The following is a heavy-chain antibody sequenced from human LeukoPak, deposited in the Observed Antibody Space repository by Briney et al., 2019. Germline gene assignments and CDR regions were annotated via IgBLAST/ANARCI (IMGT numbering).Heavy chain of an antibody. CDR3: AKDDGGSYYIYYYYMDV. J-gene: IGHJ6*03. CDR2: ISNSGGNT. Sequence: GSLRLSCAASGFTFRNYGMSWVRQAPGKGLEWVSAISNSGGNTYYADSVKGRFTISRDNSRNTLYLQMNSLRAEDTAVYYCAKDDGGSYYIYYYYMDVWGKGTTVTISS. D-gene: IGHD1-26*01. V-gene: IGHV3-23*01. CDR1: GFTFRNYG.